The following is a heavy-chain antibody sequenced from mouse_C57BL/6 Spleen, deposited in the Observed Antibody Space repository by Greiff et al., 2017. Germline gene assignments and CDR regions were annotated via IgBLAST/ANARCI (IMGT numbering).Heavy chain of an antibody. CDR2: INPNNGGT. D-gene: IGHD2-4*01. CDR3: AGLRRGYAMDY. Sequence: EVQLQQSGPELVKPGASVQISCKASGYTFTDYYMNWVKQSHGKSLEWIGDINPNNGGTSYNQKFKGKATLTVDKSSSTAYMELRSLTSEDSAVYYCAGLRRGYAMDYWGQGSSVTVSS. V-gene: IGHV1-26*01. J-gene: IGHJ4*01. CDR1: GYTFTDYY.